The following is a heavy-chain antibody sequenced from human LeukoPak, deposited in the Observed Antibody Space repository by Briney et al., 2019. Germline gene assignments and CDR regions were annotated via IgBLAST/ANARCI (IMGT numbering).Heavy chain of an antibody. V-gene: IGHV3-23*01. D-gene: IGHD3-22*01. CDR1: GFTFSSYA. Sequence: QPGGSLRLSCAASGFTFSSYAMSWVRRAPGKGLEWVSVNSGSGGSTYYADSVKGRFTISRDNSKSTLYLQMNSLRAEDTAVYYCARVPGYYDSSGYRPLPYYYYGMDVWGQGTTVTVSS. CDR3: ARVPGYYDSSGYRPLPYYYYGMDV. CDR2: NSGSGGST. J-gene: IGHJ6*02.